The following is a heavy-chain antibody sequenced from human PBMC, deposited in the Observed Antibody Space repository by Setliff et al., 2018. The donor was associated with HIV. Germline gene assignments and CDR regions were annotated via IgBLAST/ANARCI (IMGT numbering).Heavy chain of an antibody. Sequence: PSQTLSLTCAISGDSVSSKSAAWNWLRQSPSRGLEWLGRTYYRSKWNSDYAPSVKSRVTINPDTSKNKFSLQLNSVTPEDTAVYYCARGGYWDDNYYMDVWGKGTTVTVSS. J-gene: IGHJ6*03. CDR1: GDSVSSKSAA. CDR2: TYYRSKWNS. CDR3: ARGGYWDDNYYMDV. D-gene: IGHD1-1*01. V-gene: IGHV6-1*01.